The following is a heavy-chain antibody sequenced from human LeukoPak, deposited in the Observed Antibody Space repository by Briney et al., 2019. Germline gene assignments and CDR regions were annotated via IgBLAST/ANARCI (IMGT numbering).Heavy chain of an antibody. V-gene: IGHV3-74*01. J-gene: IGHJ4*02. CDR2: IKTDGSFS. CDR1: GVTFNSYW. Sequence: GGSLRLSCAASGVTFNSYWMHWVRQAPGKGLGWVSRIKTDGSFSDYADAVKGRFTISRYNAKNTLYLQMNSLRAEASAVYYCVKDRTTVTLFDYWGQGALVTVSS. D-gene: IGHD4-17*01. CDR3: VKDRTTVTLFDY.